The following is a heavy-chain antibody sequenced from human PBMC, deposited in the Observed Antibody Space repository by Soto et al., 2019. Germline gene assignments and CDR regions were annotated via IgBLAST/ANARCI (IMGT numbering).Heavy chain of an antibody. CDR2: IMPVFATP. CDR3: ARDKDRQQLGGNYYYILDV. D-gene: IGHD3-3*02. CDR1: GGTFSTSA. V-gene: IGHV1-69*12. J-gene: IGHJ6*02. Sequence: QVQLMQSGAEVKKPGSSVKVSCKASGGTFSTSAISWVRQAPGEGIEWVGGIMPVFATPDYAQKFQGRVTISADESTTTAYLELTSLTTDDTAVYYCARDKDRQQLGGNYYYILDVWGQGTAITVSS.